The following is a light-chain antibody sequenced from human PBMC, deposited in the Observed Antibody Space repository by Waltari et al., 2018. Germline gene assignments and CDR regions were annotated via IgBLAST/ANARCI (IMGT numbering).Light chain of an antibody. CDR3: CSYAGSSAPRV. J-gene: IGLJ3*02. CDR1: SSDVGSYNL. CDR2: EGS. Sequence: QSALTQPASVSGSPGQSITISCTGSSSDVGSYNLVSWYQQHPGKAPKLSIYEGSKRPSGVSNRFSGSKSDNTASLTISGLQAEDEAHYYCCSYAGSSAPRVFGGGTKLTVL. V-gene: IGLV2-23*01.